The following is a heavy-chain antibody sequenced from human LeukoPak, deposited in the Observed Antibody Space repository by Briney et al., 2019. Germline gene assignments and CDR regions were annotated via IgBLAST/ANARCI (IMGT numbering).Heavy chain of an antibody. CDR2: IRQDGRDK. D-gene: IGHD1-26*01. J-gene: IGHJ3*02. CDR3: ARESKVGSSDDAFDI. CDR1: GFTFSRHY. V-gene: IGHV3-7*01. Sequence: GGSLRLSCAASGFTFSRHYMSWVRQSPGKGLEWVANIRQDGRDKYYVDSVKGRSTISRDNADNSLYLQMNSLRAEDTGVYYCARESKVGSSDDAFDIWGQGTMVTVSS.